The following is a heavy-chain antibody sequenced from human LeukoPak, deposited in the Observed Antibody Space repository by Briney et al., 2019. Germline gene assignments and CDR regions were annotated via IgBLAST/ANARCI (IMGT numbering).Heavy chain of an antibody. V-gene: IGHV4-34*01. CDR1: GESFSGYY. D-gene: IGHD1-1*01. Sequence: SETLSLTCAVYGESFSGYYWSWIRQPPGKGLEWIGEINHSGGTNYNPYLKSRVTISVDTSKNQFSLKLSSVTAADMAVYYWARGRYRGWFDPWGQGTLVTVSS. CDR3: ARGRYRGWFDP. CDR2: INHSGGT. J-gene: IGHJ5*02.